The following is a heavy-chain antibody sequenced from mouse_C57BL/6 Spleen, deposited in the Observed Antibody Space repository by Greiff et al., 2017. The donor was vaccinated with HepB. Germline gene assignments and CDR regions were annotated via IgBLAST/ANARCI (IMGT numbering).Heavy chain of an antibody. D-gene: IGHD2-2*01. V-gene: IGHV1-54*01. CDR1: GYAFTNYS. J-gene: IGHJ2*01. Sequence: VQLQQSGAELVRPGTSVKVSCKASGYAFTNYSIEWVKQRPGQGLEWIGVINPGSGGTNYNEKLKGKATLTADKSDSTAYLQISRLKSEDSAVYYCARSVGLRRGSFDYWGQGTTLTVSS. CDR2: INPGSGGT. CDR3: ARSVGLRRGSFDY.